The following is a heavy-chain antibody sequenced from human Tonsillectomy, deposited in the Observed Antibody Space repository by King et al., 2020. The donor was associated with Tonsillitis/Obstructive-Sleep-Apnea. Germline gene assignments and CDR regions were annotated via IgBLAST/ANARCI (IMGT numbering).Heavy chain of an antibody. Sequence: QLQESGPGLVKPSETLSLTCTVSGGSISSYYWSWIRQPPGKGLEWIGYIYYSGSTNYNPSLKSRVTISVDTSKNQFSLKLSSVTAADTAVYYCARAPGGDFWSGLNYYYYYMDVWGKGTTVTVSS. CDR2: IYYSGST. J-gene: IGHJ6*03. CDR1: GGSISSYY. V-gene: IGHV4-59*01. D-gene: IGHD3-3*01. CDR3: ARAPGGDFWSGLNYYYYYMDV.